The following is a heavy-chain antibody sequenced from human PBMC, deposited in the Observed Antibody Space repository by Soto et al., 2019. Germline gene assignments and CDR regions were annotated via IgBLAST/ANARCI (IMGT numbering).Heavy chain of an antibody. CDR3: PRSPDS. CDR1: GGSISSGGYS. J-gene: IGHJ3*02. Sequence: QLQLQESGSGLVKPSQTLSLTCAVSGGSISSGGYSWSWIRQPPGKGLEWIGYIYHSGSTYYNPSRNSQVTVSVDRSKQQFSLKLLSLKSGDTAVYYCPRSPDSWGQGTLVTVSS. CDR2: IYHSGST. V-gene: IGHV4-30-2*01.